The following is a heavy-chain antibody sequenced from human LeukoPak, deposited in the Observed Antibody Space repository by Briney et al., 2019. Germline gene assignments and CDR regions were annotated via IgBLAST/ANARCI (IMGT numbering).Heavy chain of an antibody. D-gene: IGHD3-16*01. CDR3: ATYKYDYVWGNQHFDY. Sequence: SETLSLTCTVSGASISSSRSFWGWIRQPPGKGLEWIVSIFSGGNTYYNPSLNSRVSISIDTSKNQFSLRLSSVTAADTAVYYCATYKYDYVWGNQHFDYWGQGTLVAVSS. CDR1: GASISSSRSF. CDR2: IFSGGNT. V-gene: IGHV4-39*07. J-gene: IGHJ4*02.